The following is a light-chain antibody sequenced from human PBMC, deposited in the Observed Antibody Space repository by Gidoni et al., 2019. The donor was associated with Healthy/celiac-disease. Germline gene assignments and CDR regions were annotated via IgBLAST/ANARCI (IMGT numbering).Light chain of an antibody. J-gene: IGKJ1*01. CDR3: MQALQTLWT. Sequence: DIVMTQSPLSLPVTPGEPASISCRSSQSLLHSNGYNYLDWYLQKPGQSPQLLIYLVSNRASGVPDRFSGSGSCTDFTLKISRVEAEDVGVYYCMQALQTLWTFGQGTKVEIK. CDR1: QSLLHSNGYNY. V-gene: IGKV2-28*01. CDR2: LVS.